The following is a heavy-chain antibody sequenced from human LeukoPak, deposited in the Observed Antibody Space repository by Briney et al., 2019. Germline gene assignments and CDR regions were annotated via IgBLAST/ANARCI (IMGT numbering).Heavy chain of an antibody. CDR1: GGSISSGSYY. Sequence: SQTLSLTCTVSGGSISSGSYYWSCIRQPAGKGLEWIGRIYTSGSTNYNPSLKSRVTISVDTSKNQFSLKLSPVTAADTAVYYCARSYGDYVRGYFDYWGQGTLVTVSS. D-gene: IGHD4-17*01. CDR3: ARSYGDYVRGYFDY. V-gene: IGHV4-61*02. CDR2: IYTSGST. J-gene: IGHJ4*02.